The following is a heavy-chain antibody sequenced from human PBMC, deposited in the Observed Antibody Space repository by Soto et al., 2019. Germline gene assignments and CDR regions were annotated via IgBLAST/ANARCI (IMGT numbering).Heavy chain of an antibody. J-gene: IGHJ3*02. Sequence: EAQLVESGGGLELPGRSLRLSCTGSGIPLGDYGMAWVRQAPGKALEWIGFMRSKVHFGTIEIDASVKDRFSISREDSGNSVFLQMDSLRSEDTAMYYCATVFGDGYSYGPFHIWGPGTRVTVSS. V-gene: IGHV3-49*04. D-gene: IGHD5-18*01. CDR1: GIPLGDYG. CDR2: MRSKVHFGTI. CDR3: ATVFGDGYSYGPFHI.